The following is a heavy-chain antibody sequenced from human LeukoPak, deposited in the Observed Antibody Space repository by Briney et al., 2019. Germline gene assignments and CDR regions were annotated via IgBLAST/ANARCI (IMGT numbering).Heavy chain of an antibody. CDR1: GFTFSSYA. J-gene: IGHJ4*02. CDR3: ARSYDSSGQGAAFDY. D-gene: IGHD3-22*01. CDR2: ISYDGSNK. V-gene: IGHV3-30-3*01. Sequence: GGSLRLSCAASGFTFSSYAMHWVRQAPGKGLEWVAVISYDGSNKYYADSVKGRFTISRDNSKNTLYLQMNSLRAEDMAVYYCARSYDSSGQGAAFDYWGQGTLVTVSS.